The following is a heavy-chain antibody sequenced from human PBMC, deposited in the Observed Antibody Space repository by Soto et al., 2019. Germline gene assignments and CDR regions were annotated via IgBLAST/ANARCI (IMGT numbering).Heavy chain of an antibody. D-gene: IGHD1-1*01. CDR3: ARVERGTATTVVDAFDI. CDR1: GGSVNSGNYY. CDR2: RSHSGGT. V-gene: IGHV4-34*01. Sequence: QVQLQQWGAGLLKPSETLSLTCAVFGGSVNSGNYYWSWIRQPPGKGLEWIGERSHSGGTHFNPSLKSRVTISVDTSKNQSSLTMRAVTAADTALYYCARVERGTATTVVDAFDIWGPGTMVTVSS. J-gene: IGHJ3*02.